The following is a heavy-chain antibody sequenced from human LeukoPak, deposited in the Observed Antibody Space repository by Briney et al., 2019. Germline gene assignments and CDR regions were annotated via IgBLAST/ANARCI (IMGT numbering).Heavy chain of an antibody. CDR1: EFSVGSNY. V-gene: IGHV3-74*01. CDR3: ARGADSGYSSDN. D-gene: IGHD3-9*01. J-gene: IGHJ4*02. CDR2: INSDGRST. Sequence: PGGSLRLSCAASEFSVGSNYMTWVRHPPGKGLVWVSRINSDGRSTNYADSVKGRFTISRDNAKNTLYLQMNSLRAEDTAVYYCARGADSGYSSDNWGQGTLVSVSS.